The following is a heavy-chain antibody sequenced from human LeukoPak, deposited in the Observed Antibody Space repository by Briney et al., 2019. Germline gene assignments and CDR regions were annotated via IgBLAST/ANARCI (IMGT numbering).Heavy chain of an antibody. CDR2: IYPGDSDT. CDR3: ARLMSSFGAPNAFDI. CDR1: GYSFTSYW. J-gene: IGHJ3*02. D-gene: IGHD3-3*01. V-gene: IGHV5-51*01. Sequence: GESLKISCKGSGYSFTSYWIGWVRQMPGKGLEWMGIIYPGDSDTRYSPFFQGQVTISADRSISTAYLQWSSLKASDTAMYYCARLMSSFGAPNAFDIWGQGTMVTVSS.